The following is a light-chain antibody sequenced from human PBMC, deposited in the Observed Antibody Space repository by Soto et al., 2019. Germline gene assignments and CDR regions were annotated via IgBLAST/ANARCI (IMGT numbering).Light chain of an antibody. CDR3: SSYRSDTTYV. J-gene: IGLJ1*01. CDR2: EVS. CDR1: SSDVGDYNY. Sequence: QPALTQPASVSGSPGQSITISCTGTSSDVGDYNYVSWYQHHPGKAPKLMIHEVSDRPSGISNRFSGSKSGNTASLTISGLQAEDEADYYCSSYRSDTTYVFGTGTKVTVL. V-gene: IGLV2-14*01.